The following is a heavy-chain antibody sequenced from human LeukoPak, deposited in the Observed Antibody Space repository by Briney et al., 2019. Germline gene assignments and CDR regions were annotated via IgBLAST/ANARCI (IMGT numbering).Heavy chain of an antibody. V-gene: IGHV6-1*01. CDR2: TYYRSKWYN. D-gene: IGHD6-19*01. CDR1: IDSLSSNSAA. CDR3: ARDYSSGSSDY. Sequence: SQTLSLTCALSIDSLSSNSAARNWIWQSPSRVLEWLGRTYYRSKWYNDYAASVKSRITINPDTSKNQFSLQLNSVTPEDTAVYHCARDYSSGSSDYWGQGTLVTVSS. J-gene: IGHJ4*02.